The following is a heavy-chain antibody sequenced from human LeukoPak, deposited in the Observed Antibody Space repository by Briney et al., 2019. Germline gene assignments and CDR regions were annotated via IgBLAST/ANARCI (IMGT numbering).Heavy chain of an antibody. V-gene: IGHV3-23*01. Sequence: GGSLRLSCAASGFTFSSYPMSWVRQAPGKGLEWVSSISGGGSNTPYADSVKGRFTISRDDSKNTLYLQMNSLRAEDTAVYYCAKTSGYYYVGFDYWGQGTLVTVSS. J-gene: IGHJ4*02. CDR2: ISGGGSNT. D-gene: IGHD3-22*01. CDR3: AKTSGYYYVGFDY. CDR1: GFTFSSYP.